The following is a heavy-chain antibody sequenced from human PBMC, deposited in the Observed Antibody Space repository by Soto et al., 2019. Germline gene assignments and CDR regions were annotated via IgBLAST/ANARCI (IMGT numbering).Heavy chain of an antibody. V-gene: IGHV1-8*01. CDR3: ARGNYDILTGLGPPYYFDY. CDR2: MNPNSGNT. D-gene: IGHD3-9*01. Sequence: ASVKVSCKASGYTFTSYDINWVRQATGQGLEWMGWMNPNSGNTGYAQKFQGRVTMTRNTSISTVYMELSSLRSEDTAVYYCARGNYDILTGLGPPYYFDYWGQGTLVTVSS. CDR1: GYTFTSYD. J-gene: IGHJ4*02.